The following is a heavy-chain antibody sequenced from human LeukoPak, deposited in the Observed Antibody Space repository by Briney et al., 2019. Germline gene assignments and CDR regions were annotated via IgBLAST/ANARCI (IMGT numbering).Heavy chain of an antibody. CDR3: ARDTDGDYIYYYYALDV. CDR1: GFTFSSYA. J-gene: IGHJ6*02. CDR2: ISGSGGST. V-gene: IGHV3-23*01. D-gene: IGHD4-17*01. Sequence: GGSLRLSCAASGFTFSSYAMSWVRQAPGKGLEWVSAISGSGGSTYYADSVKGRFTISRDNSKNTLFLQMNSLRAEDTAVYYCARDTDGDYIYYYYALDVWGQGTTVIVSS.